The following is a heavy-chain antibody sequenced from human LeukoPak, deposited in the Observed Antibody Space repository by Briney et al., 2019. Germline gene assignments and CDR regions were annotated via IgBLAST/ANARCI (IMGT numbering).Heavy chain of an antibody. CDR3: ARASDPWLQLT. J-gene: IGHJ5*02. Sequence: GGSLRLSCAASGFTFSNYWMIWVRQAPGKGLEWVGKIKQDGSEKRYADSVRGRFSISRDNAQTSLYLQMNSLRAEDTAVYYCARASDPWLQLTWGQGTLVTVSS. V-gene: IGHV3-7*05. CDR2: IKQDGSEK. D-gene: IGHD5-24*01. CDR1: GFTFSNYW.